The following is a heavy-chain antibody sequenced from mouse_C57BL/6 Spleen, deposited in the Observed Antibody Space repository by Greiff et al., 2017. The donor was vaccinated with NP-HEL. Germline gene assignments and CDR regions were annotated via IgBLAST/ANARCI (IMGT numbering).Heavy chain of an antibody. Sequence: EVMLVESGGGLVKPGGSLKLSCAASGFTFSSYAMSWVRQTPEKRLEWVATISDGGSYTYYPDNVKGRFTISRDNAKNNLYLQMSQLKSEDTAMYYCAREGGSRRYAMDYWGQGTSVTVSS. D-gene: IGHD1-1*01. V-gene: IGHV5-4*01. CDR2: ISDGGSYT. CDR3: AREGGSRRYAMDY. J-gene: IGHJ4*01. CDR1: GFTFSSYA.